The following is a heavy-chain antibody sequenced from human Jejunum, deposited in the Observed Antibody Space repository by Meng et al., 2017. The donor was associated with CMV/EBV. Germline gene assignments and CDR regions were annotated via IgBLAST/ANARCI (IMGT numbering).Heavy chain of an antibody. V-gene: IGHV3-30*02. CDR1: GFTFSSDG. J-gene: IGHJ4*02. CDR3: AKDVDH. CDR2: IEYDGSDK. Sequence: QVLLGGSGGGVVQSGGSLRLSCAASGFTFSSDGMHWVRQAPGRGTEWAAFIEYDGSDKYYADSMKGRFTISRDNSKNTMYLQMTSLKAEDTALYYCAKDVDHWGQGTLVTVSS.